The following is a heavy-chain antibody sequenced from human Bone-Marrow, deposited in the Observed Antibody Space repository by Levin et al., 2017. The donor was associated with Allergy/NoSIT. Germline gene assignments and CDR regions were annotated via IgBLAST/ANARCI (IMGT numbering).Heavy chain of an antibody. J-gene: IGHJ6*02. CDR3: ASNSYGSFYFGMDV. D-gene: IGHD5-18*01. CDR1: GFAFNTYG. Sequence: PGGSLRLSCAASGFAFNTYGMSWVRQAPGKGPEWVSTISGSGGSINYADSVKGRFTISRDNSKNTLYLQLNSLRAEDTAVYYCASNSYGSFYFGMDVWGQGTTVTVSS. V-gene: IGHV3-23*01. CDR2: ISGSGGSI.